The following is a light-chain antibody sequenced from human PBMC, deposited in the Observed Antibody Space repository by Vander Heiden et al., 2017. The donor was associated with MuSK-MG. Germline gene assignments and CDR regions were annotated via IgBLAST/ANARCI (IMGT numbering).Light chain of an antibody. CDR2: GAS. V-gene: IGKV3-15*01. CDR1: QSVSSN. J-gene: IGKJ1*01. Sequence: IVMTQSPATLSVSPGERAPLSCRASQSVSSNLAWYQQKPGQAPRLLIYGASTRATGIPARCSGSGSGTEFTLTISSLQSEDFAVYYCQQYNNWPPWTFGQGTKVEIK. CDR3: QQYNNWPPWT.